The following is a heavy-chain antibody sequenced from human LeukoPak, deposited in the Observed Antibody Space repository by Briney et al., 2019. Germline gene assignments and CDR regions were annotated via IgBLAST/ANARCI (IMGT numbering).Heavy chain of an antibody. D-gene: IGHD6-19*01. CDR3: AADTSLYSSGWYSGTVDY. Sequence: SVKVSCKASGFTFTSSAVQWVRRARGQRLEWIGWIVVGSGNTNYAQKFQERVTITRDMSTSTAYMELSSLRSEDTAVYYCAADTSLYSSGWYSGTVDYWGQGTLVTVSS. V-gene: IGHV1-58*01. CDR1: GFTFTSSA. J-gene: IGHJ4*02. CDR2: IVVGSGNT.